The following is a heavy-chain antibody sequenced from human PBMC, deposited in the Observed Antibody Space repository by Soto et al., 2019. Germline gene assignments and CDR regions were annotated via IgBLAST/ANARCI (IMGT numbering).Heavy chain of an antibody. D-gene: IGHD3-22*01. CDR3: AREGGDSSGYYYSWFDP. CDR1: GSTFTSYD. J-gene: IGHJ5*02. CDR2: MNPNSGNT. Sequence: ASVKVSCKASGSTFTSYDINWVRQATGQGLEWMGWMNPNSGNTGYAQKFQGRVTMTRNTSISTAYMELSSLRSEDTAVYYCAREGGDSSGYYYSWFDPWGQGTLVTVSS. V-gene: IGHV1-8*01.